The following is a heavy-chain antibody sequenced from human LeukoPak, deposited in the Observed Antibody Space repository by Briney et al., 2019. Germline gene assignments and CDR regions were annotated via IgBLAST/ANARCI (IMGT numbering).Heavy chain of an antibody. D-gene: IGHD6-19*01. V-gene: IGHV3-33*06. CDR2: IWYDGSNK. CDR1: GFTFSSYG. Sequence: GGSLRLSCAASGFTFSSYGMHWVRQAPGKGLEWVAVIWYDGSNKYYADSVKGRFTISRDNSKNTLYLQMNSLRAKDTAVYYCAKDLGPIAVAGSDYWGQGTLVTVSS. CDR3: AKDLGPIAVAGSDY. J-gene: IGHJ4*02.